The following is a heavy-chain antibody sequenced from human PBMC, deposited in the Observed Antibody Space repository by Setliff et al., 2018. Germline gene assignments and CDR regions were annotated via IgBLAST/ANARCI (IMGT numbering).Heavy chain of an antibody. D-gene: IGHD1-26*01. Sequence: SETLSLTCTVSGGSISSYYWSWIRQPPWKGLEWIGYIYTSGSTNYNPSLKSRVTISLDTSKNQFSLKLSFVTAADTAVYYCARHPSSGSYYGGSIFYFDDWGPGSLVTVSS. V-gene: IGHV4-4*08. CDR3: ARHPSSGSYYGGSIFYFDD. J-gene: IGHJ4*02. CDR1: GGSISSYY. CDR2: IYTSGST.